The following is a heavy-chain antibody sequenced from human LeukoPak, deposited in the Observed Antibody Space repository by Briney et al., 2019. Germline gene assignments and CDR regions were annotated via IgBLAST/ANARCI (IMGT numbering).Heavy chain of an antibody. J-gene: IGHJ4*02. V-gene: IGHV1-2*02. CDR3: ARVSWDYYDSTGNTYFDY. Sequence: GASVKVSCKASGYTFTDYYIRWVRQAPGQGLEWMGWINPQSGGTNFAQNFQGRVTMTRDTSIITAYMELSRLRSDDTAVYYCARVSWDYYDSTGNTYFDYWGQGTLVTVSS. CDR1: GYTFTDYY. D-gene: IGHD3-22*01. CDR2: INPQSGGT.